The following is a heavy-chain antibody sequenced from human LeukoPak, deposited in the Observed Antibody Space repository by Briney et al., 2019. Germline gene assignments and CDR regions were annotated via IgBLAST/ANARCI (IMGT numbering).Heavy chain of an antibody. Sequence: SETLSLTCAVYGGSFSGYYWSWIRQPPGKGLEWIGEINHSGSTNYNPSLKSRVTMSVDTSKNQFSLKLSSVTAADTAVYYCASSSWSFDAFDIWGQGTMVTVSS. D-gene: IGHD6-13*01. J-gene: IGHJ3*02. CDR2: INHSGST. CDR3: ASSSWSFDAFDI. CDR1: GGSFSGYY. V-gene: IGHV4-34*01.